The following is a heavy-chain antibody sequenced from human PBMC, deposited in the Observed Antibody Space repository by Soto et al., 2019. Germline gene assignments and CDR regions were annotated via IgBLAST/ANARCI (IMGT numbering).Heavy chain of an antibody. Sequence: PGGSLRLSCATSGCTFNNYWMSWVRQAPGKGLEGVANIKHDGKEKYYVDSVKGRFTISRDNAENSLYLQMNSLRDDDTALYYSARDGSSRDGYSQFDYWGQGTLVTVSS. V-gene: IGHV3-7*01. J-gene: IGHJ4*02. CDR2: IKHDGKEK. CDR1: GCTFNNYW. D-gene: IGHD5-12*01. CDR3: ARDGSSRDGYSQFDY.